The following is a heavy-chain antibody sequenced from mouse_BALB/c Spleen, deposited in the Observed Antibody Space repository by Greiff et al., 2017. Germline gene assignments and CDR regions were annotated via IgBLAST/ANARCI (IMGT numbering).Heavy chain of an antibody. CDR2: FYPGSGSI. J-gene: IGHJ4*01. V-gene: IGHV1-62-2*01. CDR1: GYTFTEYI. CDR3: ARHEEEGDYGSSYDNAMDY. D-gene: IGHD1-1*01. Sequence: QVQLQQSGAGLVKPGASVKLSCKASGYTFTEYIIHWVKQRSGQGLEWIGWFYPGSGSIKYNEKFKDKATLTADKSSSTVYMELSRLTSEDSAVYFCARHEEEGDYGSSYDNAMDYWGQGTSVTVSS.